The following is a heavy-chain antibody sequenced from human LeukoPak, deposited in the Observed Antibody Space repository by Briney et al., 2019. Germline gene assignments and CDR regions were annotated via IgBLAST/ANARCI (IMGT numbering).Heavy chain of an antibody. CDR2: LKSKTDGGTT. D-gene: IGHD5-18*01. CDR1: GFSVTNAW. J-gene: IGHJ4*02. Sequence: PGGSLRLSCAASGFSVTNAWMSWVRQAPGKGLEWVGRLKSKTDGGTTDYAAPVKGRFTISRDDSKNTLYLQMNSLKTEDTAVYYCTTGDSYGPTSGYFDYWGQGTLVTVSS. CDR3: TTGDSYGPTSGYFDY. V-gene: IGHV3-15*01.